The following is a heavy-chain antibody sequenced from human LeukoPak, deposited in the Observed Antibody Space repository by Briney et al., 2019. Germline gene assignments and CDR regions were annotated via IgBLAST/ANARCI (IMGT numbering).Heavy chain of an antibody. J-gene: IGHJ4*02. V-gene: IGHV1-2*02. D-gene: IGHD3-16*01. CDR1: GYTFTGYY. CDR2: INPNSGGT. CDR3: ARDIERERGGYYFDY. Sequence: ASVKVFCKASGYTFTGYYMHWVRQAPGQGLEWMGWINPNSGGTDYAQKFEGRVTMTRDTSISTAYMELSRLRSDDTAVYYCARDIERERGGYYFDYWGQGTLVTVSS.